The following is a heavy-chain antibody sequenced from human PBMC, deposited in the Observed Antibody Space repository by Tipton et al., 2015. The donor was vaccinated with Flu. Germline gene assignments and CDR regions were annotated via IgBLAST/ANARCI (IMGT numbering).Heavy chain of an antibody. CDR1: SGSIRNTNYF. V-gene: IGHV4-39*01. CDR3: ARLSYYDVDLKNFYFDY. D-gene: IGHD3-10*02. Sequence: TLSLTCTVSSGSIRNTNYFCAWIRQPPGKRLELIGSIYPSGTTYYNPSLKSRVTISVDTSKSQFSLKLSSVTAADTAVYYCARLSYYDVDLKNFYFDYWGQGALVTVSS. J-gene: IGHJ4*02. CDR2: IYPSGTT.